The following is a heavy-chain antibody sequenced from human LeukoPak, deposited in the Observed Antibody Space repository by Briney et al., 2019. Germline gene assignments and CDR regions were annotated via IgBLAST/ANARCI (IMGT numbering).Heavy chain of an antibody. CDR3: TAAAGTPLDY. Sequence: SVKVSCKASGGTFSSYAISSLRQAPAQGLEWMGGIIPIFGTANYAQKFQGRVTITTDESTSTAYMELSSLRSEDTAVYYCTAAAGTPLDYWGQGTLVTVSS. V-gene: IGHV1-69*05. CDR2: IIPIFGTA. CDR1: GGTFSSYA. J-gene: IGHJ4*02. D-gene: IGHD6-13*01.